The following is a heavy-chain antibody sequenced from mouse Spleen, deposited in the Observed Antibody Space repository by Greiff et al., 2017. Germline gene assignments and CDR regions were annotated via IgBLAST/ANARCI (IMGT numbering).Heavy chain of an antibody. Sequence: QVQLQQSGAELVKPGASVKMSCKASGYTFTSYWITWVKQRPGQGLEWIGDIYPGSGSTNYNEKFKSKATLTVDTSSSTAYMQLSSLTSEDSAVYYCARSPITTVAPWFAYWGQGTLVTVSA. V-gene: IGHV1-55*01. CDR2: IYPGSGST. D-gene: IGHD1-1*01. CDR3: ARSPITTVAPWFAY. CDR1: GYTFTSYW. J-gene: IGHJ3*01.